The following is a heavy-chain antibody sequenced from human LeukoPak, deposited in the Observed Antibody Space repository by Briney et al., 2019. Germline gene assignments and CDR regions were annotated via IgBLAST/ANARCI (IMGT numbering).Heavy chain of an antibody. D-gene: IGHD3-9*01. CDR1: GFTFSTYA. J-gene: IGHJ4*02. CDR3: ARGSGFLGGYYFDY. CDR2: FSGSGDTT. Sequence: GGSLRLSCVASGFTFSTYAMSWVRQAPGKGLEWVSGFSGSGDTTYFPDSVKGRFTISRDNSKKTLYLQINSLRAEDTAVYYCARGSGFLGGYYFDYWGQGTLVTVSS. V-gene: IGHV3-23*01.